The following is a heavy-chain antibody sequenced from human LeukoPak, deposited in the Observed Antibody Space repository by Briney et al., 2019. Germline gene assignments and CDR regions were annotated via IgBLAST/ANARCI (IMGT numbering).Heavy chain of an antibody. V-gene: IGHV1-8*03. CDR2: MNPNSGNT. Sequence: GASVKVSCKASGYTFTSYDINWVRQATGQGLELMGWMNPNSGNTGYAQKFQGRVTITRNTSISTAYMELSSLRSEDTAVYYCARRRRGYCSSTSCYLFDPWGQGTLVTVSS. J-gene: IGHJ5*02. CDR1: GYTFTSYD. CDR3: ARRRRGYCSSTSCYLFDP. D-gene: IGHD2-2*01.